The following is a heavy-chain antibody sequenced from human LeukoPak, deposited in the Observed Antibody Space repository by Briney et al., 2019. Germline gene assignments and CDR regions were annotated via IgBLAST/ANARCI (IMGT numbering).Heavy chain of an antibody. V-gene: IGHV3-21*01. CDR3: ARSRTSSPYDKNLNF. J-gene: IGHJ4*02. D-gene: IGHD1-14*01. Sequence: PGGSLRPSWAASGFTFSSYTMSWVREAPGKGLEWVSSISSSINYIYHADSVKGRFTISRDDAQNSVYLQMNSLKDEDTAVYYCARSRTSSPYDKNLNFWGQGTLVIVSS. CDR2: ISSSINYI. CDR1: GFTFSSYT.